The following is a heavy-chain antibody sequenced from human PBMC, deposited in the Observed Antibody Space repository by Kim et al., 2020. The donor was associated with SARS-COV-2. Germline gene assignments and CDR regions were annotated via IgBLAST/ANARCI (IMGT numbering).Heavy chain of an antibody. V-gene: IGHV4-30-4*01. Sequence: SETLSLTCTVSGGSIRSPNHYWSWIRQPPGKGLEWIGYVYQSGSTYHSPSLESRVSISVDTSRNQFSLKLSSVSAADTAVYYCARVVTGTLTTQGYSQYYPMDVWGEGTSVTVAS. CDR3: ARVVTGTLTTQGYSQYYPMDV. CDR1: GGSIRSPNHY. CDR2: VYQSGST. J-gene: IGHJ6*01. D-gene: IGHD1-7*01.